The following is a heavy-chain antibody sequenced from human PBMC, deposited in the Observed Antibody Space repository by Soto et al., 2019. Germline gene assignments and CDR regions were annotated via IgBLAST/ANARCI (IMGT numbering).Heavy chain of an antibody. D-gene: IGHD2-15*01. V-gene: IGHV3-30-3*01. J-gene: IGHJ6*02. CDR1: GFTFSSDA. Sequence: QVQLVESGGGVVQPGRSLRLSCAASGFTFSSDAMYWVRQAPGKGLEWAAVISYDGNNKYYADSVKGRFTISRDNSKNTLYLQMNSLRDEDTAVYYCARAGCDGGSCYTLVGLRHGMDVWGQGTTVTVSS. CDR2: ISYDGNNK. CDR3: ARAGCDGGSCYTLVGLRHGMDV.